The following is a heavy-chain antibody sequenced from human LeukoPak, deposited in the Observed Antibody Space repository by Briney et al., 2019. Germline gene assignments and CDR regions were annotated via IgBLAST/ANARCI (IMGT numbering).Heavy chain of an antibody. CDR1: GGSISSYY. D-gene: IGHD2-21*01. CDR3: ARVIVAAEYYHYYYMDV. Sequence: SETLSLTCTVSGGSISSYYWSWIRQPPGKGLEWIGYIYYSGTTNYNPSLKSRVTISVDTSKNQFSLKLSSATAADTAVYYCARVIVAAEYYHYYYMDVWGKGTTVTVSS. V-gene: IGHV4-59*01. J-gene: IGHJ6*03. CDR2: IYYSGTT.